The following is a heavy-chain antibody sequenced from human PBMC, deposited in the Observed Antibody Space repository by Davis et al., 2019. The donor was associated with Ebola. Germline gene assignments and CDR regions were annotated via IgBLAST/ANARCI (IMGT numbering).Heavy chain of an antibody. D-gene: IGHD3-16*01. CDR1: GYSISSGYY. V-gene: IGHV4-38-2*02. CDR3: AREIRGSDGGSLDY. J-gene: IGHJ4*02. CDR2: TYHSGST. Sequence: MPSETLSLTCTASGYSISSGYYWGWLRQPPGKGLEGIGYTYHSGSTYYNPSLKSRVTISVDRSKNQFSLKLSSVTAADTAVYYCAREIRGSDGGSLDYWGQGTLVTVSS.